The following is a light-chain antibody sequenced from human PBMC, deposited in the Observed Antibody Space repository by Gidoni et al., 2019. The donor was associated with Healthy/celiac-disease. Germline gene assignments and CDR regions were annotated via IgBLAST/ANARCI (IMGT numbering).Light chain of an antibody. J-gene: IGKJ4*01. V-gene: IGKV1-39*01. Sequence: DIQMTQYPSSLSASVGDRVTITCRASQSISSYLNWYQQKPGKAPKLPIYAASSLQSGVPSRFSGSGSGTDFTLTISSLQPEDFATYYCQQSYSTPLTFGGGTKVEIK. CDR2: AAS. CDR1: QSISSY. CDR3: QQSYSTPLT.